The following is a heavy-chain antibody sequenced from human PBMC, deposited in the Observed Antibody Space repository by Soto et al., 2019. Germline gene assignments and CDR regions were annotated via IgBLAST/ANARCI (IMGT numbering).Heavy chain of an antibody. J-gene: IGHJ4*02. D-gene: IGHD1-1*01. V-gene: IGHV4-34*01. Sequence: QVQLQQWGAGLVKPSETLSLSCAVYGQSFSGHSWAWIRQPPGKGLEWIGEINESGSTYYNPYLTSRVTISTDTSKNQFSLKLSSVSAADTAAYFCARGSGIVALPGELEDVKYDYWGQGTLVNVSS. CDR1: GQSFSGHS. CDR2: INESGST. CDR3: ARGSGIVALPGELEDVKYDY.